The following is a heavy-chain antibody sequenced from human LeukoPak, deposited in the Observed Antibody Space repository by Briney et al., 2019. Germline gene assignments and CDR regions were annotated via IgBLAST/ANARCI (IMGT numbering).Heavy chain of an antibody. D-gene: IGHD1-26*01. CDR2: INPNSGGT. J-gene: IGHJ4*02. V-gene: IGHV1-2*02. Sequence: GASVKVSCKASGYTFSDYYIHWVRQAPGQGLEWVGWINPNSGGTDSAQTLQGRVTMTRDSSISATCMELRSLTSDDTAVYYCARGARGSYSLIHDGGQGTLVTVYS. CDR1: GYTFSDYY. CDR3: ARGARGSYSLIHD.